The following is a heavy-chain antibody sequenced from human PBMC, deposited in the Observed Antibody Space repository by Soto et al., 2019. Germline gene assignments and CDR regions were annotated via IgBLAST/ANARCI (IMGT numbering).Heavy chain of an antibody. J-gene: IGHJ6*02. CDR2: ISYDGSNK. V-gene: IGHV3-30-3*01. CDR3: ARPRYPNYYYYGMDV. CDR1: GFTFSSYA. D-gene: IGHD2-2*01. Sequence: QVQLVESGGGVVQPGTSLRLSCSASGFTFSSYAMHWVRQAPGKGLEWVAFISYDGSNKYYADSVKGRFTISRDNSKSTLYLQMNSLRAEDTAVYSCARPRYPNYYYYGMDVWGQGTTVTVSS.